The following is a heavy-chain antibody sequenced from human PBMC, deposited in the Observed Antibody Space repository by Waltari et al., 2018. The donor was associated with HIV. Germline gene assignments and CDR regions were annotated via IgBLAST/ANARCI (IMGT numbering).Heavy chain of an antibody. CDR1: GCSISRSSYS. V-gene: IGHV4-39*07. J-gene: IGHJ4*02. D-gene: IGHD3-22*01. CDR3: ERGSSSHYYDSSGYYG. Sequence: QLQLQESGPGMVKPSEPLSLTCTLSGCSISRSSYSWGWLRQPPGKGPAWIGRMYYSGSTYTNPTRKSRVTISVGTSNNQCSLELSSGTAADMAVYYYERGSSSHYYDSSGYYGWGQGTLVTVSS. CDR2: MYYSGST.